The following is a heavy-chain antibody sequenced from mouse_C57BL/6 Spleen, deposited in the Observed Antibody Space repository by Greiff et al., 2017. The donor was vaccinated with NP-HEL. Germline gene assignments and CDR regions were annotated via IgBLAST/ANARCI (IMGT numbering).Heavy chain of an antibody. D-gene: IGHD1-1*01. CDR1: GFTFSSYA. CDR3: TRYGSSPHWYFDV. V-gene: IGHV5-9-1*02. CDR2: ISSGGDYI. J-gene: IGHJ1*03. Sequence: EVMLVESGEGLVKPGGSLKLSCAASGFTFSSYAMSWVRQTPEKRLEWVAYISSGGDYIYYADTVKGRFTISRDNARNTLYLQMSSLKSEDTAMYYGTRYGSSPHWYFDVWGTGTTVTVSS.